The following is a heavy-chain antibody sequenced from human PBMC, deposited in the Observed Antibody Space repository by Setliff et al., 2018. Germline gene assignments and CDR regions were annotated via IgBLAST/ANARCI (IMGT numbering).Heavy chain of an antibody. CDR2: IYYSGST. Sequence: PSETLSLTCTVSGGSISSGDYYWSWIRQPPGKGLEWIGYIYYSGSTYSNPALKSRVTISVDTSKNQFSLKLSSVTAADTAVYYCARGNVAYYGSAPSYGMDVWGQGTTVTVSS. V-gene: IGHV4-30-4*08. J-gene: IGHJ6*02. CDR3: ARGNVAYYGSAPSYGMDV. CDR1: GGSISSGDYY. D-gene: IGHD3-10*01.